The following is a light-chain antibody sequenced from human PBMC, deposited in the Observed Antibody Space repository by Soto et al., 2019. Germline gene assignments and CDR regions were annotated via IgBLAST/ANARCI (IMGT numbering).Light chain of an antibody. CDR3: QQYNSHWT. V-gene: IGKV1-5*01. J-gene: IGKJ1*01. Sequence: DVRMTQSPPTLSAYVGDRVTITCRASQSISSWLAWYQQKPGKAPKLLIYDASSLESGAPSRFSGSGSGTEFTLPISSLQPEDFATYYCQQYNSHWTFGQGTKVEIK. CDR1: QSISSW. CDR2: DAS.